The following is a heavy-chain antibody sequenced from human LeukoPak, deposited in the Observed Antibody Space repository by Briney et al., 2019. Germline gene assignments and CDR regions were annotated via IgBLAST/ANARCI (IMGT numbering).Heavy chain of an antibody. CDR2: IIPIFGTA. CDR1: GYTFTSYA. V-gene: IGHV1-69*13. CDR3: ARHSPPYSSSWYYFDY. Sequence: GASVKVSCKASGYTFTSYAISWVRQAPGQGLEWMGGIIPIFGTANYAQKFQGRVTITADESTSTVYMELSSLRSEDTAVYYCARHSPPYSSSWYYFDYWGQGTLVTVSS. D-gene: IGHD6-13*01. J-gene: IGHJ4*02.